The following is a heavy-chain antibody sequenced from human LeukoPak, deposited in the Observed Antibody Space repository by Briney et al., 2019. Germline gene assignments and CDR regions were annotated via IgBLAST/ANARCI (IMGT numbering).Heavy chain of an antibody. CDR2: IYTDDSDT. CDR1: GYTFSSYW. J-gene: IGHJ6*03. D-gene: IGHD2-8*01. V-gene: IGHV5-51*01. CDR3: ARLAYCSNDVCYSNYYYSMDV. Sequence: GESLKISCKGSGYTFSSYWIGWVRQMPGKGLEWMGIIYTDDSDTRYSPSFQGQVTISADKSISTAYLQWSSLKASDTAMYYCARLAYCSNDVCYSNYYYSMDVWGKGTTVTVSS.